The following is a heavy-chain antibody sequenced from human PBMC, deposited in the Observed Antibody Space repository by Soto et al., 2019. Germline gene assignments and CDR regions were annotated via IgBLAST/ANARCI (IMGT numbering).Heavy chain of an antibody. V-gene: IGHV3-9*01. CDR2: ISWNSGSI. CDR1: GFTFDDYA. D-gene: IGHD6-6*01. CDR3: AKGFWGGDSSSSGSIGYFDY. Sequence: EVQLVESGGGLVQPGRSLRLSCAASGFTFDDYAMHWVRQAPGKGLEWVSGISWNSGSIGYADSVKGRLTISRDNAKNSLYLQMNSLRAEDTALYYCAKGFWGGDSSSSGSIGYFDYWGQGTLVTVSS. J-gene: IGHJ4*02.